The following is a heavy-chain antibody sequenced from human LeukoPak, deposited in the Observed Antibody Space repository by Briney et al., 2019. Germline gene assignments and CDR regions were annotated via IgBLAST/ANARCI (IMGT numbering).Heavy chain of an antibody. V-gene: IGHV3-30*04. Sequence: GRSLRLSCAASGFTFSSYAMHWVRQAPGKGLEWVAVISYDGSNKYYADSVKGRFTISRDNSKNTLYLQMNSLRAEDTAVYYCARARVGGEAVAGIDYWGQGTLVTVSS. CDR1: GFTFSSYA. CDR2: ISYDGSNK. CDR3: ARARVGGEAVAGIDY. D-gene: IGHD6-19*01. J-gene: IGHJ4*02.